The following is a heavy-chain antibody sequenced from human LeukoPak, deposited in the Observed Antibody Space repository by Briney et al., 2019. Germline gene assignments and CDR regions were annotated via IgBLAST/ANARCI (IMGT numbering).Heavy chain of an antibody. V-gene: IGHV3-30-3*01. CDR1: GFIFSQYS. Sequence: PGGSLRLSCAASGFIFSQYSMNWVRQAPGKGLEWVSVISYDGSDKYYADSVKGRFTISRDNSKNTLYLQVNSLRAEDTAVYYCARETYYYDSSGYSHFDYWGQGTLVTVSS. D-gene: IGHD3-22*01. CDR3: ARETYYYDSSGYSHFDY. CDR2: ISYDGSDK. J-gene: IGHJ4*02.